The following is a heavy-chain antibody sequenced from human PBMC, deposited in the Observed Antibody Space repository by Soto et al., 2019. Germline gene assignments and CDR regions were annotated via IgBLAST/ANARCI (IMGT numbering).Heavy chain of an antibody. Sequence: QVQLVQSGADVKTPGASVRVSCKASGYTFTGYYVHWVREAPGQGHEWMGWINPETGATSYAQKFQGMVTLSRDTSINTDYLELSSLRFDDAAVYFCARERYQVISDGMDVWGQGTTVTVSS. CDR2: INPETGAT. D-gene: IGHD2-2*01. CDR3: ARERYQVISDGMDV. J-gene: IGHJ6*02. CDR1: GYTFTGYY. V-gene: IGHV1-2*02.